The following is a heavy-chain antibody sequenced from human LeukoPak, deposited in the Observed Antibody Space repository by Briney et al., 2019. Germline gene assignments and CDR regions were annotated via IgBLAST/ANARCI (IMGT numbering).Heavy chain of an antibody. J-gene: IGHJ4*02. CDR2: MNPNSGNT. V-gene: IGHV1-8*03. Sequence: ASVKVSCKASGYTFTGYYMHWVRQATGQGLEWMGWMNPNSGNTGYAQKFQGRVTITRNTSISTAYMELSSLRSEDTAVYYCARGISDYYGSGSYYLPNDYWGQGTLVTVSS. D-gene: IGHD3-10*01. CDR1: GYTFTGYY. CDR3: ARGISDYYGSGSYYLPNDY.